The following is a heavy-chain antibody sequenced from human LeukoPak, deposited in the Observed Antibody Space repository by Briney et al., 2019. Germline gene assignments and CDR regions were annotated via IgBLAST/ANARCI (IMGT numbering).Heavy chain of an antibody. CDR1: GFTFSSYA. Sequence: PGRSLRLSCAASGFTFSSYAMHWVRQAPGKGLEWVAVISYDGSNEYYADSVKGRFTISRDNSKNTLYLQMNSLRAEDTAVYYCARVSSSGWYYFDYWGQGTLVTVSS. J-gene: IGHJ4*02. V-gene: IGHV3-30-3*01. D-gene: IGHD6-19*01. CDR3: ARVSSSGWYYFDY. CDR2: ISYDGSNE.